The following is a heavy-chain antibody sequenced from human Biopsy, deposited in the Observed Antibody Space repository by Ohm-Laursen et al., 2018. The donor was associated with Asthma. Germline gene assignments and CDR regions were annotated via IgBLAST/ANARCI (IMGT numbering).Heavy chain of an antibody. CDR2: INSVFGAT. D-gene: IGHD2-2*01. CDR3: ARKAGSCISRTCYTLDF. J-gene: IGHJ4*02. CDR1: GGTFNTYV. V-gene: IGHV1-69*13. Sequence: SVKVSCKSLGGTFNTYVIGWVRQAPRQGLEWMGGINSVFGATTYPQKFQDRVTITADDSTSTVYMELSSLRSEDTAVYYCARKAGSCISRTCYTLDFWGQGTLVTVSS.